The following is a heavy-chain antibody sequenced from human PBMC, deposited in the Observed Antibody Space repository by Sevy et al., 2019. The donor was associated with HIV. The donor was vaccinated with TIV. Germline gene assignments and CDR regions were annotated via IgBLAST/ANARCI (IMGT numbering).Heavy chain of an antibody. CDR2: IYYSGST. J-gene: IGHJ4*02. CDR3: ARVFYYDSSGYYYFDY. V-gene: IGHV4-61*01. D-gene: IGHD3-22*01. Sequence: SETLSLTCTVSGGSVSSGSYYWSWIQQPPGKGLEWIGYIYYSGSTNYNPSLKSRVTISVDTSKNQFSLKLSSVTAADTAVYYCARVFYYDSSGYYYFDYWGQGTLVTVSS. CDR1: GGSVSSGSYY.